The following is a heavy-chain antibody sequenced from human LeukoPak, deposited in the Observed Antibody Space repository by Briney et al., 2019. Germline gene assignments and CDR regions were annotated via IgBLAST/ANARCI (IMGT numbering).Heavy chain of an antibody. D-gene: IGHD6-19*01. CDR1: GGSISGSSYY. J-gene: IGHJ5*02. Sequence: SETLSLTCTVSGGSISGSSYYWGWIRQPPGKGLEWIGSIYYSGSTYYNPSLKSRVTISVDTSKNQFSLKLSSVTAADTAVYYCARVSSGLDPWGQGTLVTVSS. V-gene: IGHV4-39*07. CDR3: ARVSSGLDP. CDR2: IYYSGST.